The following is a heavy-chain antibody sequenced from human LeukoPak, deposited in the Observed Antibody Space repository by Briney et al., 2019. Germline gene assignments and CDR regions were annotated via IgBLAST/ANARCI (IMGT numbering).Heavy chain of an antibody. D-gene: IGHD3-22*01. J-gene: IGHJ6*02. CDR1: GLTFSDYG. CDR2: IWYDGSYK. V-gene: IGHV3-33*01. Sequence: GRSLRLSCAASGLTFSDYGMHWVRQAPGKGLEWVALIWYDGSYKYYADSVKGRFTISRDNSKNTLYLQMSSLRAEDTAVYYCARDKDYYDSSGYHYYYGMDVWGQGTTVTVSS. CDR3: ARDKDYYDSSGYHYYYGMDV.